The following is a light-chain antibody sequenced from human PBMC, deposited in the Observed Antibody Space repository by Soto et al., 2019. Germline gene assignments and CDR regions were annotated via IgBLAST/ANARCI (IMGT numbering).Light chain of an antibody. CDR2: DVN. J-gene: IGLJ1*01. Sequence: QSVLTQPASMSGSTGQSITISCTGTSSDVGAYNYVSWYQQHPGKAPRLMIYDVNNRPSGVSNRFSGSKSGNTASLTISGLQAEYDAYYYCRPDTSWPTYAFVRGTKVSVL. CDR3: RPDTSWPTYA. V-gene: IGLV2-14*03. CDR1: SSDVGAYNY.